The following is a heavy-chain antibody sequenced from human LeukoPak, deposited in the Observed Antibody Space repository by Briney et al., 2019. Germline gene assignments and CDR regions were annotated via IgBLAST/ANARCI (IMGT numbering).Heavy chain of an antibody. V-gene: IGHV1-18*01. J-gene: IGHJ4*02. CDR3: ASMSGYYPSYYLDY. D-gene: IGHD3-3*01. CDR1: GYTFISYG. CDR2: ISAYNGNI. Sequence: ASVKVSCKASGYTFISYGITWVRQAPGQGLEWLGWISAYNGNIDYAQKLQGRVTLTTDTSTSTAYMEVRSLRSDDTAVYYCASMSGYYPSYYLDYWGQGTLVTVSS.